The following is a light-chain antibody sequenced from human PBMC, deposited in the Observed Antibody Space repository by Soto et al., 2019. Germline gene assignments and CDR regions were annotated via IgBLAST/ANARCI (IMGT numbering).Light chain of an antibody. Sequence: ELTQPPSVSVAPGQTATITCGGNNIGSKNVHWYQQRPGQAPVLVVYDDSDRPSGIPERFSGSNSVNTPTLTISRVEAGDEADYYCQVWDSSSDHLVFGGGTQLTVL. CDR3: QVWDSSSDHLV. J-gene: IGLJ2*01. CDR2: DDS. CDR1: NIGSKN. V-gene: IGLV3-21*02.